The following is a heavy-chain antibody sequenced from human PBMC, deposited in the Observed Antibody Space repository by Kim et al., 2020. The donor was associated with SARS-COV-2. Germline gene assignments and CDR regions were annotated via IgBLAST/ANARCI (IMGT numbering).Heavy chain of an antibody. CDR2: ISAYNGNT. CDR3: ARDLRSATSPNITFFGVDRFYGMDV. CDR1: GYTFTSYG. Sequence: ASVKVSCKASGYTFTSYGISWVRQAPGQGLEWMGWISAYNGNTNYAQKLQGRVTMTTDTSTSTAYMELRSLRSDDTAVYYCARDLRSATSPNITFFGVDRFYGMDVWGQGTTVTVSS. J-gene: IGHJ6*02. D-gene: IGHD3-3*01. V-gene: IGHV1-18*04.